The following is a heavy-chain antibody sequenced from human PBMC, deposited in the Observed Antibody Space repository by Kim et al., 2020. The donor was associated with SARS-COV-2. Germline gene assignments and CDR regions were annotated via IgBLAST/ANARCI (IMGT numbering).Heavy chain of an antibody. CDR2: INHSGST. V-gene: IGHV4-34*01. CDR1: GGSFSGYY. CDR3: ARGMMWWSTASH. Sequence: SETLSLTCAVYGGSFSGYYWSWIRQPPGKGLEWIGEINHSGSTNYNPSLKSRVTISVDTSKNQFSLKLSSVTAADTAVYYCARGMMWWSTASHWGQGTLVTVSS. D-gene: IGHD2-21*01. J-gene: IGHJ4*02.